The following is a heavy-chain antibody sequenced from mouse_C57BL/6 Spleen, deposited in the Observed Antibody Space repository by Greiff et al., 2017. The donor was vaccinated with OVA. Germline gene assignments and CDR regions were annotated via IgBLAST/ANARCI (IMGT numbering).Heavy chain of an antibody. J-gene: IGHJ2*01. CDR1: GYTFTSYW. D-gene: IGHD1-1*01. CDR3: ARGTTVVKSFDY. CDR2: IDPSDSYT. Sequence: VQLQQPGAELVKPGASVKLSCKASGYTFTSYWMQWVKQRPGQGLEWIGEIDPSDSYTNYNQKFKGKATLTVDTSSSTAYMQLSSLTSEDSAVYYCARGTTVVKSFDYWGQGTTLTVSS. V-gene: IGHV1-50*01.